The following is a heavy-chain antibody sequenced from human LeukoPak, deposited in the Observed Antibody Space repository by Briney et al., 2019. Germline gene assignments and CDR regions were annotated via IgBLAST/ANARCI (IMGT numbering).Heavy chain of an antibody. V-gene: IGHV4-34*09. J-gene: IGHJ6*03. D-gene: IGHD2-15*01. CDR1: GGSFSGYY. CDR2: INHSGST. CDR3: ARGVGIYYYYYYYMDV. Sequence: SETLSLTCAVYGGSFSGYYWSWIRQPPGKGLEWIGEINHSGSTNYNPSLKSRVTISVDTSKNQFSLKLSSVTAADTAVYYCARGVGIYYYYYYYMDVWGKGTTVTVSS.